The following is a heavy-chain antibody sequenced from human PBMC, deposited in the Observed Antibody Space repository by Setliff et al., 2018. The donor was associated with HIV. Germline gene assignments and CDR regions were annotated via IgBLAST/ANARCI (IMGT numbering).Heavy chain of an antibody. Sequence: GGSLRLSCAASGFTLSNFWMTWVRQAPGKGLEWVASIKQDGSEKNYADSVKGRFTISRDNAENSLYLQMNSLRDEDTAVYYCAREGGSSGYCGYFDYWGQGTLVTVSS. CDR3: AREGGSSGYCGYFDY. J-gene: IGHJ4*02. CDR2: IKQDGSEK. D-gene: IGHD3-22*01. V-gene: IGHV3-7*01. CDR1: GFTLSNFW.